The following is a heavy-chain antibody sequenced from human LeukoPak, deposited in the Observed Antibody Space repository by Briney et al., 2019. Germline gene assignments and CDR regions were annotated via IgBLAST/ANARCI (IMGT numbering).Heavy chain of an antibody. CDR3: ARGTYPEYFQH. CDR1: GGSISSYY. J-gene: IGHJ1*01. V-gene: IGHV4-59*01. Sequence: SETLSFTCTVSGGSISSYYWSWIRQPPGQGQEWIGYIYYSGSTYYNPSLKSRITISVDTSKNQFSLKLSSVTAADTAVYYCARGTYPEYFQHWGQGTLVTVSS. D-gene: IGHD2-8*01. CDR2: IYYSGST.